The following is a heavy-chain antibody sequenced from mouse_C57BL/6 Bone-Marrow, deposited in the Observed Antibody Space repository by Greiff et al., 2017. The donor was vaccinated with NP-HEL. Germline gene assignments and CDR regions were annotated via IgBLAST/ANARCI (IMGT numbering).Heavy chain of an antibody. CDR2: IYPRSGNP. V-gene: IGHV1-81*01. Sequence: QVQLQQSGAELARPGASVKLSCKASGYTFTSYGISWVKQRTGQGLEWIGEIYPRSGNPYYNEKFKGKATLTADKAASTAYMELRILTSEDSSVDCCARLGYYGSVDYWGQGTTLTVSS. D-gene: IGHD1-1*01. J-gene: IGHJ2*01. CDR1: GYTFTSYG. CDR3: ARLGYYGSVDY.